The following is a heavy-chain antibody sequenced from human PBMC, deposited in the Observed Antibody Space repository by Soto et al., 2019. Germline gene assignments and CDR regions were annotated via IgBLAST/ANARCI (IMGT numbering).Heavy chain of an antibody. CDR3: AKVAFAVVTAKSPEAFDY. V-gene: IGHV3-30-3*01. Sequence: GGSLRLSCAASGFTFSSYAMHWVRQAPGKGLEWVAVISYDGSNKYYADSVKGRFTISRDNSKNTLYLQMNSPRAEDTAVYYCAKVAFAVVTAKSPEAFDYWGQGTLVTVSS. CDR1: GFTFSSYA. CDR2: ISYDGSNK. J-gene: IGHJ4*02. D-gene: IGHD2-21*02.